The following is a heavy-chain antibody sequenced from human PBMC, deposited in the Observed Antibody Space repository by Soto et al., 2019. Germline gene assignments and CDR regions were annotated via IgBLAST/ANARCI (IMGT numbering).Heavy chain of an antibody. D-gene: IGHD3-3*01. CDR2: MNPNSGNT. CDR3: ATGPSSKDDSWSGYYPFYYYYYGMDV. CDR1: GYTFTSYD. J-gene: IGHJ6*02. Sequence: ASVKVSCKASGYTFTSYDINWVRQATGQGLEWMGWMNPNSGNTGYAQKFQGRVTMTRNTSISTAYMELSSLRSEDTAVYYCATGPSSKDDSWSGYYPFYYYYYGMDVCGQGTTVTGSS. V-gene: IGHV1-8*01.